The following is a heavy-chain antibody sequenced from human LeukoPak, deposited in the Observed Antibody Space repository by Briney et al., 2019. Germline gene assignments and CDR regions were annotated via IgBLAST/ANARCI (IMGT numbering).Heavy chain of an antibody. CDR3: ARVWEYSSSSGMVYWFAP. CDR2: IYYSGST. V-gene: IGHV4-39*07. D-gene: IGHD6-6*01. CDR1: GGSISSSSYY. J-gene: IGHJ5*02. Sequence: SETLSLTCTVSGGSISSSSYYWGWIRQPPGKGLEWIGSIYYSGSTYYNPSLKSRVTISVDTSKNQFSLKLSSVTAADTAVYYCARVWEYSSSSGMVYWFAPWGQGTLVTVSS.